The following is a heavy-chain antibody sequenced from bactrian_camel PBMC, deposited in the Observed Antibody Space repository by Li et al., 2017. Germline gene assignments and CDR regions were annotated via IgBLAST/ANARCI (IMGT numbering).Heavy chain of an antibody. V-gene: IGHV3S32*01. CDR1: GHSRGSNC. Sequence: VQLVESGGGLVQPGGSLRLSCKVPGHSRGSNCVGWYRLPPGRAPVEREGIAAIRRDGGETWYAASVKGRFTISRDSAKNTVYLQLNSLKTEDTAVYHCAPAGRSYVDIKCRARLGQGTQVTVS. D-gene: IGHD6*01. CDR2: IRRDGGET. J-gene: IGHJ4*01.